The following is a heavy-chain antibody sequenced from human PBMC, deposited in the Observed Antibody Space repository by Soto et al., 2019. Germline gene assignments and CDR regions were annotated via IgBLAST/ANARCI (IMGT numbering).Heavy chain of an antibody. Sequence: GASVKVSCKASGYTFTSYGISWVRQAPGQGLEWMGWISAYNGNTNYAQKLQGRVTMTTDTSTSTAYMELRSLRSDDTAVYYCAREGVVDGGYHYYYYGMDVWGQGTTVTVSS. CDR2: ISAYNGNT. CDR1: GYTFTSYG. CDR3: AREGVVDGGYHYYYYGMDV. D-gene: IGHD4-17*01. J-gene: IGHJ6*02. V-gene: IGHV1-18*01.